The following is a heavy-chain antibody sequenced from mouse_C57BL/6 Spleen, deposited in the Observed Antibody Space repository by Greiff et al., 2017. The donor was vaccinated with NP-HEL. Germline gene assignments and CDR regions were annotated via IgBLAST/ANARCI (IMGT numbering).Heavy chain of an antibody. J-gene: IGHJ2*01. CDR2: IYPGDGDT. V-gene: IGHV1-80*01. Sequence: QVQLQQSGAELVKPGASVKISCKASGYAFSSYWMNWVKQRPGKGLEWIGQIYPGDGDTNYNGKFKGKATLTADKSSSTAYMQLSSLTSEDSAVYFGARDYYDYRFDYWGQGTTLTVSS. CDR1: GYAFSSYW. CDR3: ARDYYDYRFDY. D-gene: IGHD2-4*01.